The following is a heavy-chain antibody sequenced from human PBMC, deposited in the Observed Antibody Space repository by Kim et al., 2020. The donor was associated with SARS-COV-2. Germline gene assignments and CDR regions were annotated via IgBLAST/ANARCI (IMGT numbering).Heavy chain of an antibody. CDR2: FDPEDGET. CDR1: GYTLTELS. Sequence: ASVKVSCKVSGYTLTELSMHWVRQAPGKGLEWMGGFDPEDGETIYAQKFQGRVTMTEDTSTDTAYMELSSLRSEDTAVYYCATEAGSTHYYYYYYCMDVWGQGTTVTVSS. CDR3: ATEAGSTHYYYYYYCMDV. V-gene: IGHV1-24*01. D-gene: IGHD3-10*01. J-gene: IGHJ6*02.